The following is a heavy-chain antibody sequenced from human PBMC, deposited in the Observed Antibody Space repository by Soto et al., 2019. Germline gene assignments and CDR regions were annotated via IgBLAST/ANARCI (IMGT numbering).Heavy chain of an antibody. D-gene: IGHD3-9*01. CDR2: IYYSGST. J-gene: IGHJ5*02. Sequence: QVQLQESGPGLVKPSETLSLTCTVSGGSISSYYWSWIRQPPGKGLEWIGYIYYSGSTNYNPSLKSRLTIAADTSKHQYSLKLSSVTAADTAVYYCARTHLYYDILTGYPNWFDPWGQGTLVTVSS. V-gene: IGHV4-59*08. CDR1: GGSISSYY. CDR3: ARTHLYYDILTGYPNWFDP.